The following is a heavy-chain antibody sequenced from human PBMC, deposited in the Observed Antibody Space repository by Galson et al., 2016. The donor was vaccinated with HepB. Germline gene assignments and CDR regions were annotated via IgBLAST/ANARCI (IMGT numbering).Heavy chain of an antibody. CDR2: IYVSGST. J-gene: IGHJ4*02. Sequence: SETLSLTCTVSGGSIRSYYWSWIRQPPGRGLEWIGYIYVSGSTNYNPSLKSRVTISIDTSKNQFSLKLTSVTAADTAVYYCARDLYFSGAYYKLAFGYWGQGTLVTVSS. CDR3: ARDLYFSGAYYKLAFGY. V-gene: IGHV4-59*12. CDR1: GGSIRSYY. D-gene: IGHD3-10*01.